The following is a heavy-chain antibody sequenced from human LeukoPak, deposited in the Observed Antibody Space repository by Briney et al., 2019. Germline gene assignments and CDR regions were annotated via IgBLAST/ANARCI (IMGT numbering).Heavy chain of an antibody. J-gene: IGHJ4*02. CDR1: GFSFSSSS. D-gene: IGHD3-16*01. CDR2: ISTSGNST. Sequence: RTGGSLRLSCEASGFSFSSSSFNWVRQTPGEGLQWVAYISTSGNSTKYADSVKGRFTIARDNAKKSLYLQMNSLRVADTATYYCLRQLGYWGQGTLVTVSS. V-gene: IGHV3-48*01. CDR3: LRQLGY.